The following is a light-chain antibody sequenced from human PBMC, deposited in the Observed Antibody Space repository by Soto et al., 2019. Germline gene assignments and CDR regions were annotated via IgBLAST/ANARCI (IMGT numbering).Light chain of an antibody. CDR3: QQYYSTPPYT. Sequence: DIVMTQSPDSLAVSLGERATINCKSSQSVLYSSNNKNYLAWYQKKAGQPPKLLIYWASTRESGVPDRFSGSGSGTDFTFTISSLQAEDVAVYYCQQYYSTPPYTFGQGTTLEIK. V-gene: IGKV4-1*01. CDR1: QSVLYSSNNKNY. CDR2: WAS. J-gene: IGKJ2*01.